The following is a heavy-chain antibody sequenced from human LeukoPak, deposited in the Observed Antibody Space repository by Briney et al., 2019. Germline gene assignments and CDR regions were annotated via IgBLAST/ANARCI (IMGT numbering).Heavy chain of an antibody. CDR2: ISYDGSNK. D-gene: IGHD6-13*01. V-gene: IGHV3-30*18. CDR1: GFTFSSYG. J-gene: IGHJ4*02. Sequence: GGSLRLSCAASGFTFSSYGMHWVRQAPGKGLEWVAVISYDGSNKYYADSVKGRFTISRDNSKNTLYLQMNSLRAEDTAVYYCAKDQGAAAGPYWGQGTLVTVSS. CDR3: AKDQGAAAGPY.